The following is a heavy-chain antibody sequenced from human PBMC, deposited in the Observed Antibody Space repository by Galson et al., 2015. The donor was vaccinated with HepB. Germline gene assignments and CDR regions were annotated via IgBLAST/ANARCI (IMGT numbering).Heavy chain of an antibody. CDR1: GFTFSSYG. J-gene: IGHJ4*02. Sequence: SLRLSCAASGFTFSSYGMHWVRQAPGKGLEWVAVISYDGSNKYYADSVKGRFTISRDNSKNTLYLQMNSLRAEDTAVYYCAKSPSVGFLEPPPDYWGQGTLVTVSS. V-gene: IGHV3-30*18. CDR3: AKSPSVGFLEPPPDY. D-gene: IGHD3-3*01. CDR2: ISYDGSNK.